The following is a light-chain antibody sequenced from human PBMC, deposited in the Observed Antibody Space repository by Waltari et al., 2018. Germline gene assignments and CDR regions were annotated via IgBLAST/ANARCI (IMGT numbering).Light chain of an antibody. V-gene: IGKV3-15*01. CDR1: QSINSN. CDR3: QQYNNWRST. Sequence: EIVMTQSPATLSVSPGERATLSCRASQSINSNLAWYQQKPGQAPRLLLYGASTRATGIPARFSGSGFGTEFTLTINSLQSEDFAVYSCQQYNNWRSTFGGGTKVEIK. J-gene: IGKJ4*01. CDR2: GAS.